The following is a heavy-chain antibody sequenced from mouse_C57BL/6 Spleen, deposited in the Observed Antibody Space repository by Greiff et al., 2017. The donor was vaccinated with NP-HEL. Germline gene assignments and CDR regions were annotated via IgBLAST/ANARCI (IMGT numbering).Heavy chain of an antibody. D-gene: IGHD3-2*02. J-gene: IGHJ2*01. CDR2: IDPSDSYT. V-gene: IGHV1-59*01. CDR3: TREGGSSGYVDY. CDR1: GYTFTSYW. Sequence: QVQLQQPGAELVRPGTSVKLSCKASGYTFTSYWMHWVKQRPGQGLEWIGVIDPSDSYTNYNQKFKGKATLTVDTSSSTAYMQLSSLTSEDSAVYYCTREGGSSGYVDYWGQGTTLTVSS.